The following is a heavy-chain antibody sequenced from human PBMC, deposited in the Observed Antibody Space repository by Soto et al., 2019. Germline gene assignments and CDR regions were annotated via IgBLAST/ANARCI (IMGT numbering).Heavy chain of an antibody. D-gene: IGHD1-7*01. Sequence: GGSLILSCAASGFTFSSYGTQLVLQAPGKGLEWLAVIWYDGSNKYYADSVTGRFTISRDNSKNTLHLQMNSLRAEDTAVYYCARDLVRTTGELSRIHYHYYYYYGMDVWGQGTTVTVSS. J-gene: IGHJ6*02. CDR3: ARDLVRTTGELSRIHYHYYYYYGMDV. CDR2: IWYDGSNK. V-gene: IGHV3-33*01. CDR1: GFTFSSYG.